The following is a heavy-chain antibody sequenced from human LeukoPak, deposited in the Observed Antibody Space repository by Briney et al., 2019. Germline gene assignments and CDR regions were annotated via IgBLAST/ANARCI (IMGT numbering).Heavy chain of an antibody. CDR3: ARDLISGGMRAFDI. D-gene: IGHD2-15*01. Sequence: RTGGSLRLSCAASGFTVSSNYMSWVRQAPGKGLEWVSVIYSGGSTYYADSVKGRFTLHRDNPKNTLYLQMNSLRAEDTAVYYCARDLISGGMRAFDIWGQGTMVTVSS. J-gene: IGHJ3*02. CDR2: IYSGGST. V-gene: IGHV3-53*01. CDR1: GFTVSSNY.